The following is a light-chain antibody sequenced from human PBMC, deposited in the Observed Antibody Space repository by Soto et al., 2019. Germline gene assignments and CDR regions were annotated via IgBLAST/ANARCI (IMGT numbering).Light chain of an antibody. CDR1: QSVSSN. CDR3: QQYGSSPPIT. J-gene: IGKJ4*01. V-gene: IGKV3-15*01. Sequence: IVMTQSPATLSVSPWERATLSCRASQSVSSNLAWYQQKPGQAPRLLIYGASTRATGIPAKFSGGGSGTEFTLTISRLEPEDFAVYYCQQYGSSPPITFGGGTKVDIK. CDR2: GAS.